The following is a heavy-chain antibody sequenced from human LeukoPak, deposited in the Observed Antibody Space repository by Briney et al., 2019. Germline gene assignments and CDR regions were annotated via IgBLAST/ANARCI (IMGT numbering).Heavy chain of an antibody. D-gene: IGHD3-3*01. CDR1: GGSISSYY. Sequence: SETLSLTCTVSGGSISSYYWSWIRQPPGKGLEWIGYIYYSGSTNYNPSLKSRVTISVDTSKNQFSLKLSSVTAADTAVYYCARAFRGIFGVFEAFDIWGQGTMVTVSS. J-gene: IGHJ3*02. CDR3: ARAFRGIFGVFEAFDI. CDR2: IYYSGST. V-gene: IGHV4-59*08.